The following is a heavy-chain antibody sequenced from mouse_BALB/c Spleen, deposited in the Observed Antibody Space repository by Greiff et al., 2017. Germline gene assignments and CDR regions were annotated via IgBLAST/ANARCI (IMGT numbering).Heavy chain of an antibody. CDR3: ARGDGRYYGVYYAMDY. D-gene: IGHD1-1*01. CDR2: ISSGGSYT. V-gene: IGHV5-6*01. Sequence: EVQRVESGGDLVKPGGSLKLSCAASGFTFSSYGMSWVRQTPDKRLEWVATISSGGSYTYYPDSVKGRFTISRDNAKNTLYLQMSSLKSEDTAMYDCARGDGRYYGVYYAMDYWGQGTSVTVSS. CDR1: GFTFSSYG. J-gene: IGHJ4*01.